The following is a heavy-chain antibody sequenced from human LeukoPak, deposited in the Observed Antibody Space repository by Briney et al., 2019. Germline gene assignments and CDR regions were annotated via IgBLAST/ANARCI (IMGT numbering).Heavy chain of an antibody. CDR1: GGSISSYY. CDR2: VYYSGNT. J-gene: IGHJ4*02. V-gene: IGHV4-59*01. D-gene: IGHD2-2*01. Sequence: SETLSLTCTVSGGSISSYYWSWIRQPPGRGLEYIEHVYYSGNTDYNPSLKSRVTMSADTSKNQFSLRLNSVTAADTAVYYCARWSCSTTTCYYLDHWGQGTLVTVSS. CDR3: ARWSCSTTTCYYLDH.